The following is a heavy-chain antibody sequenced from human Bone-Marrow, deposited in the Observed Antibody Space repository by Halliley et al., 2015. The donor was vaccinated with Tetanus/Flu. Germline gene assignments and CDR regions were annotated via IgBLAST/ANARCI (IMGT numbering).Heavy chain of an antibody. CDR2: IYDNGGT. D-gene: IGHD3-22*01. V-gene: IGHV4-31*02. CDR3: ARDGAGVYYDGSGYGGFDL. Sequence: IYDNGGTYYNPSFKSRATISVDTSKNQFSLKLTSVTAADTAIYYCARDGAGVYYDGSGYGGFDLWGQGTLVAVSS. J-gene: IGHJ4*02.